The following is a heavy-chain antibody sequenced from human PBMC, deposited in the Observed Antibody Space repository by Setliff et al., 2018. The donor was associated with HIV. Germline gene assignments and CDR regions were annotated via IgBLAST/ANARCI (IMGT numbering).Heavy chain of an antibody. CDR3: AREKGCSGGTCGKAFDI. J-gene: IGHJ3*02. Sequence: GESLKISCAASGFTFSDYYMSWIRQAPGKGLEWLSYISSSSGTYTSYADSVKGRFTVSRDNAGKSMYLQMNSLRVGDTAIYYCAREKGCSGGTCGKAFDIWGQGTMVTVSS. CDR2: ISSSSGTYT. D-gene: IGHD2-15*01. CDR1: GFTFSDYY. V-gene: IGHV3-11*06.